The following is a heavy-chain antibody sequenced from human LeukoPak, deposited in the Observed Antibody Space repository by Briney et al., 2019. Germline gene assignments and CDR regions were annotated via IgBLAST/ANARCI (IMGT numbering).Heavy chain of an antibody. CDR3: AKDRGVITVTYFDY. CDR2: IRYDGSNK. Sequence: PGGSLRLSCAASGFTFSSYGMHWVRQAPGKGLEWVAFIRYDGSNKYYADSVKGRFTISRDNSKNTLYLQMNSLRAEDTAVYYCAKDRGVITVTYFDYWGQGTPVTVSS. CDR1: GFTFSSYG. D-gene: IGHD3-10*01. V-gene: IGHV3-30*02. J-gene: IGHJ4*02.